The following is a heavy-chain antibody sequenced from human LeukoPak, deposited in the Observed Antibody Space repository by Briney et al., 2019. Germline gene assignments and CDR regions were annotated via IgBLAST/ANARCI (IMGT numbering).Heavy chain of an antibody. CDR1: GYTFTSYD. CDR3: ARVLGSGRRNLNWFDP. CDR2: MNPNSGYS. Sequence: ASVKVSCKASGYTFTSYDINWVRQATGQGLEWMGWMNPNSGYSGYAQKFQGRVTVTWNTSISTAYMELSSLRSEDTAVYYCARVLGSGRRNLNWFDPWGQGTLVTVSS. D-gene: IGHD3-10*01. V-gene: IGHV1-8*03. J-gene: IGHJ5*02.